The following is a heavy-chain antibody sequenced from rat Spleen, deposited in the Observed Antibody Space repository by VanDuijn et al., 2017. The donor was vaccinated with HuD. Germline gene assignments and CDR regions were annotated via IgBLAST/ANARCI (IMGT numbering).Heavy chain of an antibody. CDR2: ISYDGSRI. CDR1: GFTFSNYG. CDR3: ARHGRGGTTYHYVMDV. D-gene: IGHD4-3*01. V-gene: IGHV5-29*01. J-gene: IGHJ4*01. Sequence: EVQLVESGGGLVQPGRSLKLSCAASGFTFSNYGMAWVRQAPTKGLEWVAIISYDGSRIYYRDSVKGRFTISRDNGKNILYLQIDSLKSEDTATYYCARHGRGGTTYHYVMDVWGQGASVTVSS.